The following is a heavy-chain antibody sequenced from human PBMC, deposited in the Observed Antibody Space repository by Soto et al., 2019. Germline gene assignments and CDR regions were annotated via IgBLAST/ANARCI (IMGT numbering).Heavy chain of an antibody. CDR2: MTDSGDRT. V-gene: IGHV3-23*01. CDR3: VKETSGNWGYMAE. D-gene: IGHD7-27*01. J-gene: IGHJ6*02. Sequence: EVQLLESGGGLVQPGGSLRLSCAGSGFSFGSYAMTWGRQVPGQGLEWVSSMTDSGDRTEYAYSVKGRFTMSRDNSKNTLFLQMTSLRAEDTAVYYCVKETSGNWGYMAEWGRGTKVTVSS. CDR1: GFSFGSYA.